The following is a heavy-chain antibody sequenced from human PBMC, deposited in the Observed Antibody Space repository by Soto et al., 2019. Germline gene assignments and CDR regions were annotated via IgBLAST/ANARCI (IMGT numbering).Heavy chain of an antibody. D-gene: IGHD2-8*01. V-gene: IGHV4-61*01. CDR3: AEGLGYCTNGVCYEYYYGMDV. CDR2: IYYSGST. Sequence: SETLSLACTVSGGSVSSGSYYWSWIRQPPGKGLEWIGYIYYSGSTNYNPSLKSRVTISVDTSKNQFSLKLSSVTAADTAVYYCAEGLGYCTNGVCYEYYYGMDVWGQGTTVTVSS. J-gene: IGHJ6*02. CDR1: GGSVSSGSYY.